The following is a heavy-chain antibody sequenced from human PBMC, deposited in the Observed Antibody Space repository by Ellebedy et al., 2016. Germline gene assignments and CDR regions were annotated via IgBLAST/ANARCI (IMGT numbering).Heavy chain of an antibody. Sequence: SVKVSCXASGGTFSSYAISWVRQAPGQGLEWMGGIIPIFGTANYAQKFQGRVTITADESTSTAYMELSRLRSDDTAVYYCARDGSAMVRGNFDYWGQGTLDTVSS. CDR2: IIPIFGTA. CDR1: GGTFSSYA. D-gene: IGHD3-10*01. CDR3: ARDGSAMVRGNFDY. V-gene: IGHV1-69*13. J-gene: IGHJ4*02.